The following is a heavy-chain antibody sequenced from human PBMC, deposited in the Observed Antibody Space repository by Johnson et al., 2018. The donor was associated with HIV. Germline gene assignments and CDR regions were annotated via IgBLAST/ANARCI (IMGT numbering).Heavy chain of an antibody. CDR3: ARDQITMMVVATGTFDL. V-gene: IGHV3-30*19. CDR2: IWSDGNNK. Sequence: QVQLVESGGGVVQPGRSLRLSCAASGFTFSSYGMHWVRQAPGQVLESVAVIWSDGNNKYYADSVKGRLTISRDNSKNTLYMQMNSLRPEDTAVYYCARDQITMMVVATGTFDLWGQGTMVTVSS. D-gene: IGHD3-22*01. J-gene: IGHJ3*01. CDR1: GFTFSSYG.